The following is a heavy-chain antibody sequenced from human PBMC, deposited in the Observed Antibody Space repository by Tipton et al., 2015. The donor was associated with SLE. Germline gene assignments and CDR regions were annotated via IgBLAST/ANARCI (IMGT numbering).Heavy chain of an antibody. Sequence: LRLSCAVYGGSFSGYYWSWIRQPPGKGLEWIGEINHSGSTNYNPSLKSRVTISVDTSKNQFSLKLSSVTAADTAVYYCARGYYDFWSGYYRGAFDIWGQGTMVTVSS. CDR1: GGSFSGYY. D-gene: IGHD3-3*01. CDR2: INHSGST. V-gene: IGHV4-34*01. J-gene: IGHJ3*02. CDR3: ARGYYDFWSGYYRGAFDI.